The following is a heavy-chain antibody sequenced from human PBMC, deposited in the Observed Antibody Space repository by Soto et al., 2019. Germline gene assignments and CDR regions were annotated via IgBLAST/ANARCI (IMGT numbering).Heavy chain of an antibody. CDR1: GDSVSSYSSS. CDR3: VRDRYSSSGWFDP. J-gene: IGHJ5*02. CDR2: TYYRSRFFS. D-gene: IGHD3-10*01. Sequence: SQTLSVTCAMSGDSVSSYSSSWNWIRQSPSGGLEWLGRTYYRSRFFSDYAESVKSRIIINPDTSKNQFSLQLKSVTPEDTAVYYCVRDRYSSSGWFDPWGQGTPVNVSS. V-gene: IGHV6-1*01.